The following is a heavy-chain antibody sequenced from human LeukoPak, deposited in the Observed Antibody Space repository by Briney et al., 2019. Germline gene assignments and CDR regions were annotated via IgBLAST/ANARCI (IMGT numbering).Heavy chain of an antibody. D-gene: IGHD1-26*01. V-gene: IGHV3-21*01. J-gene: IGHJ6*03. CDR1: GFTVSSNY. CDR2: ITSSSSYT. CDR3: ARDPYNGNYGDSYYYYMDV. Sequence: GGSLRLSCAGSGFTVSSNYMSWVRQAPGKGLEWVSSITSSSSYTFYADSVKGRFTISRDNAKNSLYLQMNSLRAEDTAIYYCARDPYNGNYGDSYYYYMDVWGKGTTVTISS.